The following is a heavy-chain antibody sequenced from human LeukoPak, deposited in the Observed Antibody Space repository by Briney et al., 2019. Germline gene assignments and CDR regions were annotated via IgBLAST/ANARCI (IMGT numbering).Heavy chain of an antibody. Sequence: GAAAKIFCKASGYNFTSYGISWGRQAPGEGLEWMGWISAYNGNTNYSQKLQGRVTMPTDTSTSTAYMELRSLRSDDTAVYYCARDRAGYSYGPTWPIDYWGQGTLVTVSS. J-gene: IGHJ4*02. CDR1: GYNFTSYG. D-gene: IGHD5-18*01. V-gene: IGHV1-18*04. CDR3: ARDRAGYSYGPTWPIDY. CDR2: ISAYNGNT.